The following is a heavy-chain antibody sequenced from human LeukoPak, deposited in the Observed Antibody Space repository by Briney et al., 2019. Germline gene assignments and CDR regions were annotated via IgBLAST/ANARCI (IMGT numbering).Heavy chain of an antibody. V-gene: IGHV4-39*01. CDR2: IYYSGST. Sequence: ASETLSLTCTVSGGSISSSSYYWGWIRQPPGKGLEWIGSIYYSGSTYYNPSLKSRVTISVDTSKNQFSLKLSSVTAADTAVYYCARQAVAGTFDYRGQGTLVTVSS. J-gene: IGHJ4*02. D-gene: IGHD6-19*01. CDR1: GGSISSSSYY. CDR3: ARQAVAGTFDY.